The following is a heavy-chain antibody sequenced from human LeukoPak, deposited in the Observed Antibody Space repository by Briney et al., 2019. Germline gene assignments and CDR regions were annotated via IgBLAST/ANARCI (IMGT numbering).Heavy chain of an antibody. CDR1: GYTFTGYY. CDR3: ARPDSSSFAVDADDAFDI. D-gene: IGHD6-13*01. Sequence: GASVKVSRKASGYTFTGYYMHWVRQAPGQGLEWMGWINPNSGGTNYAQKFQGRVTMTRDTSISTAYMELSRLRSDDTAVYYCARPDSSSFAVDADDAFDIWGQGTMVTVSS. J-gene: IGHJ3*02. V-gene: IGHV1-2*02. CDR2: INPNSGGT.